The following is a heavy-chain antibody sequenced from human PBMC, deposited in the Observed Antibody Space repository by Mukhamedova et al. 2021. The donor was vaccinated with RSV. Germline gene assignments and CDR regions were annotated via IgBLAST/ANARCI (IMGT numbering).Heavy chain of an antibody. Sequence: IRQHPGKGLEWIGYIYYSGSTYYNPSLKSRVTISVDTSKNQFSLKLSSVTAADTAVYYCARDHEAYGGFDYWGQGTPVTVSS. CDR3: ARDHEAYGGFDY. D-gene: IGHD4-17*01. CDR2: IYYSGST. J-gene: IGHJ4*02. V-gene: IGHV4-31*02.